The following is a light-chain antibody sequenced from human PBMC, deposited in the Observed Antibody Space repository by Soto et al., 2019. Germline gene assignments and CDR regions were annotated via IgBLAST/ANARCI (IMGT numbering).Light chain of an antibody. CDR2: AAS. J-gene: IGKJ3*01. CDR1: QAISNY. Sequence: DSQLTQSPSSLSVSVGDRVPITCRASQAISNYLAWFQQKPGKVPRILIYAASTLQSGVPSRFSGSGSGTDFTRTISSLQPEDVATYYCQKYNSAPFTFGPGTKVDI. V-gene: IGKV1-27*01. CDR3: QKYNSAPFT.